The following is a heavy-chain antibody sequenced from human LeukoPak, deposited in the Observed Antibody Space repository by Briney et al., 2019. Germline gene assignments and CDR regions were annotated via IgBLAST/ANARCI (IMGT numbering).Heavy chain of an antibody. CDR3: ARERWHCRVNCYTVYYYALDV. CDR2: INPGNGDT. V-gene: IGHV1-3*01. D-gene: IGHD2-15*01. Sequence: ASVKVSCKGSGYTFTNYAVHWVRQAPGQRLEWLGWINPGNGDTKYSQNFQGRVTVTSDTSAATAYVELNSLTSEDTAVYYCARERWHCRVNCYTVYYYALDVWGQGTTVTVSS. CDR1: GYTFTNYA. J-gene: IGHJ6*02.